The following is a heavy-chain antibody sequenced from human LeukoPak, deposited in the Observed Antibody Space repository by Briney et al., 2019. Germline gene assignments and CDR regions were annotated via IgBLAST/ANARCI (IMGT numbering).Heavy chain of an antibody. CDR3: AKGISGSGYYRYCFDY. D-gene: IGHD3-3*01. V-gene: IGHV3-23*01. Sequence: GGSLRLSCAASGFTFSSYAMSWVRQAPGKGLEWVSAISGSGGSTYYADSVKGRFTISRDNSKNTLYLQMNSLRAEDTAVYYCAKGISGSGYYRYCFDYWGQGTLVTVSS. J-gene: IGHJ4*02. CDR2: ISGSGGST. CDR1: GFTFSSYA.